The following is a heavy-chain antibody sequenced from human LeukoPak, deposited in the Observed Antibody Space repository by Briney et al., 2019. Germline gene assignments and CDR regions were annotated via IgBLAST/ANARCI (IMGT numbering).Heavy chain of an antibody. V-gene: IGHV3-23*01. CDR3: AKGGSMIVVVIIDY. D-gene: IGHD3-22*01. Sequence: PGGSLRLSCAAPGFTFSIYAMGWVRQAPGKGLEWVSAISGSGGSTYYADSVKGRFTISRDNSKNTLYLQMNSLRAEDTAVYYCAKGGSMIVVVIIDYWGPGTLVTVSS. CDR1: GFTFSIYA. CDR2: ISGSGGST. J-gene: IGHJ4*02.